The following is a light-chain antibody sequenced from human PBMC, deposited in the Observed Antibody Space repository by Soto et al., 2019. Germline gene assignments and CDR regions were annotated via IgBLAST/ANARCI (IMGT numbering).Light chain of an antibody. CDR1: QGISSY. V-gene: IGKV1-9*01. J-gene: IGKJ4*01. CDR3: QQLNSDPFLT. Sequence: DIPLTQSPSFLSASVGDRVTITCRASQGISSYLAWYQQKPGKAPKLLIYAASTLQSGVPSRFSGSGSGTEFTLTISSLQPEDFATYDCQQLNSDPFLTFGGGTKVEIK. CDR2: AAS.